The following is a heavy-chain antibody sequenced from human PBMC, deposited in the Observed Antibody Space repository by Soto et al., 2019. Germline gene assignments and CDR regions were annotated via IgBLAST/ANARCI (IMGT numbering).Heavy chain of an antibody. Sequence: EVQLLDSGGGLVQPGGSLRLSCAASGFSFSTYAMSWVRQAPGKGLEWVSGISGSGGSTYYADSVEGRFTISRDNSKNTLYLQMNSLRFEDTAVYYCAKGGRGVRIRLHLDYWGQGTLVTVSS. J-gene: IGHJ4*02. V-gene: IGHV3-23*01. D-gene: IGHD5-18*01. CDR3: AKGGRGVRIRLHLDY. CDR2: ISGSGGST. CDR1: GFSFSTYA.